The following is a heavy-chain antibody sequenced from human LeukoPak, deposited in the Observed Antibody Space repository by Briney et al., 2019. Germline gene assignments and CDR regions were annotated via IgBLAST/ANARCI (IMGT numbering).Heavy chain of an antibody. Sequence: TPSQTLSLTCTVSGGSISSYYWSWIRQPPGKGLEWIGYIYYSGSTNYNPSLKSRVTISVDTSKNQFSLKLSSVTAADTAVYYCARENSGLDYWGQGTLVTVSS. J-gene: IGHJ4*02. CDR3: ARENSGLDY. CDR1: GGSISSYY. D-gene: IGHD6-25*01. CDR2: IYYSGST. V-gene: IGHV4-59*01.